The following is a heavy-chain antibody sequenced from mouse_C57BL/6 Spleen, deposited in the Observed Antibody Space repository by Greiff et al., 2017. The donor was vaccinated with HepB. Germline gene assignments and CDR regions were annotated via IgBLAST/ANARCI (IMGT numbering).Heavy chain of an antibody. J-gene: IGHJ2*01. CDR2: IDPSDSET. V-gene: IGHV1-52*01. CDR3: ARRDYYGSSLDY. D-gene: IGHD1-1*01. Sequence: VQLQQPGAELVRPGSSVKLSCKASGYTFTSYWMHWVKQRPIQGLEWIGNIDPSDSETHYNQKFKDKATLTVDKSSSTAYMQLSSLTSEDSAVYYCARRDYYGSSLDYWGQGTTLTVSS. CDR1: GYTFTSYW.